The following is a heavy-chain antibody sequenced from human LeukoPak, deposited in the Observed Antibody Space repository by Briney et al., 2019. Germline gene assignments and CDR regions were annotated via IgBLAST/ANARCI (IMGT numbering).Heavy chain of an antibody. CDR1: GGSISSYY. CDR3: ARARESSSWRAFDP. V-gene: IGHV4-59*01. Sequence: SETLSLTCTVSGGSISSYYWSWIRQPPGKGLEWIGYIYYSGSTNYNPSLKSRVTISVDTSKNQFSLKLSSVTAADTAVNYCARARESSSWRAFDPWGQGTLVTVSS. CDR2: IYYSGST. J-gene: IGHJ5*02. D-gene: IGHD6-13*01.